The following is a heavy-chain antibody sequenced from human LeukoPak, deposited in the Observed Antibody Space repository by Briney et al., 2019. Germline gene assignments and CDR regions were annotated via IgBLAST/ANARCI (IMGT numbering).Heavy chain of an antibody. D-gene: IGHD3-10*01. CDR1: GYTLTELS. J-gene: IGHJ4*02. V-gene: IGHV1-24*01. CDR2: FDPEDGET. CDR3: ATDPRRFGELFQDY. Sequence: ASVKVSCKVSGYTLTELSMHWVRQAPGKGLEWMGGFDPEDGETIYAQKFQGRATVTEDTSTDTAYMELSSLRSEDTAVYYCATDPRRFGELFQDYWGQGTLVTVSS.